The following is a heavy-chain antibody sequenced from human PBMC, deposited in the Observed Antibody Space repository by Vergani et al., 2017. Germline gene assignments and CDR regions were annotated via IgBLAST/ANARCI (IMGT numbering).Heavy chain of an antibody. D-gene: IGHD3-16*02. CDR1: GYTFTGYY. J-gene: IGHJ6*02. Sequence: QVQLVQSGAEVQKPGASVKVSCKASGYTFTGYYMHWVRQAPGQGLEWMGRINPNSGGTNYAQKFQGRVTMTRDTSISTAYMELSRLRADDTVVYYCARWGYDYVWGRYRNVSYYYYGMDVWGQGTTVTVSS. V-gene: IGHV1-2*05. CDR3: ARWGYDYVWGRYRNVSYYYYGMDV. CDR2: INPNSGGT.